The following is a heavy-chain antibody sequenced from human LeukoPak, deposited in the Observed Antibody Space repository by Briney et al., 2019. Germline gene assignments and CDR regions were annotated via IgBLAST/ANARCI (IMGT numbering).Heavy chain of an antibody. J-gene: IGHJ4*02. V-gene: IGHV4-34*01. CDR3: ARGPYVRGSYPHPPRDY. D-gene: IGHD3-16*02. Sequence: PSETLSLTCAVYGGSFSGYYWSWIRQPPGKGLEWIGEINHSGSTNYNPSLKSRVTISVDTSKNQFSLKLSSVTAADTAVYYCARGPYVRGSYPHPPRDYWGQGTLVTVSS. CDR2: INHSGST. CDR1: GGSFSGYY.